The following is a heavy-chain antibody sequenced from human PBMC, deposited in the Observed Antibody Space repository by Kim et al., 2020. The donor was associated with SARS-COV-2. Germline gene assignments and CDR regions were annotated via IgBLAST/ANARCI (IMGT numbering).Heavy chain of an antibody. CDR1: GFTFSRYA. Sequence: GGSLRLSCEASGFTFSRYAMSWVRQAPGGGLEWVASPNNGNNPYYADPVKGRFTVSRDNVKNTLYLQMDNLRVEDTALYYCAQDHESSGWPTFDSWGQGT. D-gene: IGHD3-22*01. CDR3: AQDHESSGWPTFDS. CDR2: PNNGNNP. V-gene: IGHV3-23*05. J-gene: IGHJ4*01.